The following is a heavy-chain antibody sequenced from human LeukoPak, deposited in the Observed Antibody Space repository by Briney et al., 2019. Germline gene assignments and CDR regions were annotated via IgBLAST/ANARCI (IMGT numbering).Heavy chain of an antibody. CDR3: ASSASPTTPSGDY. Sequence: GGSLRLSCAASGFTFSDYYMSWIRQAPGKGLEWVSYISSSGSTIYYADSVKGRFAISRDNAKNSLYLQMNSLRAEDTAVYYCASSASPTTPSGDYWGQGTLVTVSS. V-gene: IGHV3-11*01. J-gene: IGHJ4*02. CDR1: GFTFSDYY. CDR2: ISSSGSTI. D-gene: IGHD6-25*01.